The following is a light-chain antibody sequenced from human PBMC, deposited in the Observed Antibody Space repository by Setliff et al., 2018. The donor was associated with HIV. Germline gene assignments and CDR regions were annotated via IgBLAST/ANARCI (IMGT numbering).Light chain of an antibody. J-gene: IGLJ1*01. CDR2: DVS. CDR3: FLYTSSTPLYV. V-gene: IGLV2-14*02. Sequence: QSALTQPASVSGSPGQSITISCTGSSSDVGSYNLVSWYQQHLGKAPKLMISDVSYRPSGVSNRFSGSKSGNTASLTISGLQAEDEAGYYCFLYTSSTPLYVFGTGTKVTVL. CDR1: SSDVGSYNL.